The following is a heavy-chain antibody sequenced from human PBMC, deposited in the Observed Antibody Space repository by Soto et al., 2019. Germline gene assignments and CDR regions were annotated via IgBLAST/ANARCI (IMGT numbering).Heavy chain of an antibody. CDR3: ARTMIVVVTPAGWFDP. J-gene: IGHJ5*02. D-gene: IGHD3-22*01. V-gene: IGHV1-3*01. Sequence: GASVKVSCKASGYTFTSYAMHWVRQAPGQRLEWMGWINAGNGNTKYSQKFQGRVTITRDTSASTAYMELSSPRSEDTAVYYCARTMIVVVTPAGWFDPWGQGTLVTVSS. CDR1: GYTFTSYA. CDR2: INAGNGNT.